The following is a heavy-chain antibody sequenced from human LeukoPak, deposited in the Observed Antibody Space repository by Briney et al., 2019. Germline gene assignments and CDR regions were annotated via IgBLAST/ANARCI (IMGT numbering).Heavy chain of an antibody. CDR3: AKRGQYYYDSSGYYYQD. Sequence: GGSLRLSCAASGFTFSSYAMSWVRQAPGKGLEWVSAVSAGGSTYYADSVKGRFTISRDNSKNTLYLQMNSLRAEDTGVYYCAKRGQYYYDSSGYYYQDWGQGTLVIVSS. J-gene: IGHJ4*02. D-gene: IGHD3-22*01. CDR1: GFTFSSYA. V-gene: IGHV3-23*01. CDR2: VSAGGST.